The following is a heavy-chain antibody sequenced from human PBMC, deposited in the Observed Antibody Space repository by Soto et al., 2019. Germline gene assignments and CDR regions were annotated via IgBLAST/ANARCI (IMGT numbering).Heavy chain of an antibody. D-gene: IGHD2-2*02. Sequence: SVKVSCKASGYTFTGYYMHWVRQAPGQGLEWMGWINPNSGGTNYAQKFQGWVTMTRDTSISTAYMELSRLRSDDTAVYYCARGGSCSSTSCYTGLVYYGMDVWGQGTTVTVSS. V-gene: IGHV1-2*04. CDR2: INPNSGGT. J-gene: IGHJ6*02. CDR1: GYTFTGYY. CDR3: ARGGSCSSTSCYTGLVYYGMDV.